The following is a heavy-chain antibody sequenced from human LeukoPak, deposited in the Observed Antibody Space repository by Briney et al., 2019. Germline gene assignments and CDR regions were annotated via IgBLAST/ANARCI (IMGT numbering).Heavy chain of an antibody. CDR3: ARVIVGATYYYYYYMDV. J-gene: IGHJ6*03. V-gene: IGHV3-53*01. CDR1: GFTVSSNY. CDR2: IYSGGST. D-gene: IGHD1-26*01. Sequence: PGGSLRLSCAASGFTVSSNYMSWVRQAPGKGLEWVPVIYSGGSTYYADSVKGRFTISRDNSKNTLYLQMNSLRAEDTAVYYCARVIVGATYYYYYYMDVWGKGTTVTVSS.